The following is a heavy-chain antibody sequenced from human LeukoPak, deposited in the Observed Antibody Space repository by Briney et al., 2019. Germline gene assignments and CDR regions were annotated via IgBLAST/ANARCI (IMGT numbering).Heavy chain of an antibody. CDR3: AKDLGVAARPSAFDI. Sequence: PGGSLRLSCAASGFTFSNSWMSWVRQAPGKGLEWVATIKPDGSAQYYVDSVKGRFTISRDNAKNSLFLQINSLRAEDTAVYYCAKDLGVAARPSAFDIWGQGTMVTVSS. CDR1: GFTFSNSW. D-gene: IGHD6-6*01. V-gene: IGHV3-7*01. CDR2: IKPDGSAQ. J-gene: IGHJ3*02.